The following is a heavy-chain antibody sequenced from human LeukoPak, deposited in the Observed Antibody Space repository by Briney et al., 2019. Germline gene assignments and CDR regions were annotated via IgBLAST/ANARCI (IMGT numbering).Heavy chain of an antibody. CDR2: ISGDGRNI. CDR3: ARDVLR. J-gene: IGHJ4*02. D-gene: IGHD3-10*02. CDR1: GITFRSYA. Sequence: GGSLRLSCAASGITFRSYAMHWVRQAPGKGLEWVTFISGDGRNIGYADSVKGRFTISRDNSKNALYLQMNSLRVEDTAMYYCARDVLRGGQGTLVTVSS. V-gene: IGHV3-30*04.